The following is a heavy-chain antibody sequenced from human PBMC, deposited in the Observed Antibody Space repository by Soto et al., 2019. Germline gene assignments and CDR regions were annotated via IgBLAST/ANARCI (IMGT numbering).Heavy chain of an antibody. CDR2: IYPGDSDT. CDR1: GYSFTSYW. D-gene: IGHD3-3*01. J-gene: IGHJ4*02. CDR3: ARNGQLEWFHETVYYFDY. Sequence: GESLKISCKGSGYSFTSYWIGWVRQMPGKGLEWMGIIYPGDSDTRYSPSFQGQVTISADKSISTAYLQWSSLKASDTAMYYCARNGQLEWFHETVYYFDYWGQGTLVTVSS. V-gene: IGHV5-51*01.